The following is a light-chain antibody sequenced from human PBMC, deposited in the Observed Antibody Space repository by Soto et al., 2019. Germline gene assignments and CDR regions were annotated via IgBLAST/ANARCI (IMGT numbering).Light chain of an antibody. V-gene: IGKV3-11*01. J-gene: IGKJ3*01. CDR3: HQRSNWPRA. CDR2: DAS. Sequence: EIVLTQSPATLSLSLGERATLSCRASQSVSSYVAWYQQKPGQAPRLLIYDASNRATGIPARFSGSGSGTDFTLTITSLEPEDFAVYYCHQRSNWPRAVGHGTKVDIK. CDR1: QSVSSY.